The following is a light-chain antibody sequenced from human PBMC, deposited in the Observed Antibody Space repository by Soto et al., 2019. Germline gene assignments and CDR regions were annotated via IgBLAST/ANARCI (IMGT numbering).Light chain of an antibody. V-gene: IGKV1-39*01. CDR1: QSISSY. CDR2: AAS. Sequence: DRPMTQSPSSLSASVEDRVTITCRASQSISSYLNWYQQKPGKAPKLLIYAASSLQSGVPSRFSGSGSGTDFTLTISSLQPEDFATYYCQEGSTRLTFGGGTKVDIK. CDR3: QEGSTRLT. J-gene: IGKJ4*01.